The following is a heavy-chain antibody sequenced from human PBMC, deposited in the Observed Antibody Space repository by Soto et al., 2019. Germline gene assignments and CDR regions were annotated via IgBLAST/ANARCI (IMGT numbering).Heavy chain of an antibody. CDR3: ARVLSGTRSFDY. CDR2: ISSRSNYT. V-gene: IGHV3-11*05. J-gene: IGHJ4*02. D-gene: IGHD5-12*01. Sequence: GVSLRLSFSASGFTFSAYYMTWIRQAPGKGLEWLSYISSRSNYTDYADSVKGRFTTSRDNAKNALLLQMNSLRADDTAVYYCARVLSGTRSFDYWGQGT. CDR1: GFTFSAYY.